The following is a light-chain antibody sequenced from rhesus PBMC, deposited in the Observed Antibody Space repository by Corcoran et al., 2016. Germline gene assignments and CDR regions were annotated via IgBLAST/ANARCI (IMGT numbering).Light chain of an antibody. J-gene: IGKJ1*01. V-gene: IGKV1-21*01. CDR1: QGISSW. CDR2: KAS. CDR3: QQYNSAPPT. Sequence: DIQMTQSPSSLSASVGDRVTITCRASQGISSWLAWYQQKPGKAPNLLFYKASSLQSGVPSRFSGSGSGTVFTLTISSLQPADFATYYCQQYNSAPPTFGQGTKVEIK.